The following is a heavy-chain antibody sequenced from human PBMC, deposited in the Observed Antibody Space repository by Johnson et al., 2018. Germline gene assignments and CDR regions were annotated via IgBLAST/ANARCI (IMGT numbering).Heavy chain of an antibody. Sequence: QVQLVQSGSEVKKPGASVKVSCRASGFNFTNYALHWVRQAPGQSLEWVGWISIGKGNTKYSQKFQDRVTLVRDPSASTAYMGLSSRRSEDTAVYYCARDSIRAYLYFYMDVWGKGTTVTVSS. V-gene: IGHV1-3*04. CDR2: ISIGKGNT. J-gene: IGHJ6*03. CDR1: GFNFTNYA. D-gene: IGHD2-21*01. CDR3: ARDSIRAYLYFYMDV.